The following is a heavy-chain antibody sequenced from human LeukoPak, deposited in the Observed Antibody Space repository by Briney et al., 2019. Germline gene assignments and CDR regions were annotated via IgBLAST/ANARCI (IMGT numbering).Heavy chain of an antibody. Sequence: SETLSLTCAVYGGSFSGYYWSWIRQPPGKGLEWIGEINHSGSTNYNPSLKSRVTISVDTSKNQFSLKLSSVTAADTAVYYCARRRYLDYWGQGTLVIVSS. CDR3: ARRRYLDY. CDR1: GGSFSGYY. J-gene: IGHJ4*02. CDR2: INHSGST. V-gene: IGHV4-34*01. D-gene: IGHD3-9*01.